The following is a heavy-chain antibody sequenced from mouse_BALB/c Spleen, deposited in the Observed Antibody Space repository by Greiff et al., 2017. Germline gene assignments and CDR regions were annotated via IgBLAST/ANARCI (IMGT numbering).Heavy chain of an antibody. D-gene: IGHD2-4*01. CDR3: ARGGGTMITTAWFAY. CDR1: GFTFSDYY. J-gene: IGHJ3*01. Sequence: EVMLVESGGGLVKPGGSLKLSCAASGFTFSDYYMYWVRQTPEKRLEWVATISDGGSYTYYPDSVKGRFTISRDNAKNNLYLQMSSLKSEDTAMYYCARGGGTMITTAWFAYWGQGTLVTVSA. CDR2: ISDGGSYT. V-gene: IGHV5-4*02.